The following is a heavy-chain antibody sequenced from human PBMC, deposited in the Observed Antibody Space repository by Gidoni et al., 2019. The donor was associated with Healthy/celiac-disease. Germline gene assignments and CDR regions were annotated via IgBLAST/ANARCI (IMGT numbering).Heavy chain of an antibody. V-gene: IGHV3-21*01. CDR2: ISSSSSYI. Sequence: EVQLVESGGGLVKPGGSLRLSCSASEFTFSSYSMNWVRQAPGKGLGWGASISSSSSYIYYADSVKGRFTISRDNAKNSLYLQMNSLRAEDTAVYYCARGMRRLANDYWGQGTLVTVSS. J-gene: IGHJ4*02. CDR3: ARGMRRLANDY. D-gene: IGHD6-6*01. CDR1: EFTFSSYS.